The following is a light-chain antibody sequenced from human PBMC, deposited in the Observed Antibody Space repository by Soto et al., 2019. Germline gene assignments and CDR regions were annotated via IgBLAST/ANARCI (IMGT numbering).Light chain of an antibody. CDR2: DAS. CDR3: QQRSNWPT. CDR1: QSLNGY. V-gene: IGKV3-11*01. J-gene: IGKJ4*01. Sequence: EIVLTQSPATLSLSPGERATLSCRASQSLNGYLAWYQQKPGQAPRLLIYDASNRATGIPPRFSGSGSGSDFTLTISSLEPEDFAVYYCQQRSNWPTFGGGTKVEIK.